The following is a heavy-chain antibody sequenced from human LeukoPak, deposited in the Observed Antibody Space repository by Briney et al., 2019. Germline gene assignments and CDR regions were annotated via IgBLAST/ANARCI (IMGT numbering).Heavy chain of an antibody. Sequence: GGSLRLSCAASGFTFSDYYMSWLRQAPGKGLEWVSYISSSSSYTNYADSVKGRFTISRDNAKNSLYLQMNSLRAEDTAVYYCASQYPDCSGGSCYNYWGQGTLVTVSS. CDR3: ASQYPDCSGGSCYNY. D-gene: IGHD2-15*01. J-gene: IGHJ4*02. CDR2: ISSSSSYT. V-gene: IGHV3-11*03. CDR1: GFTFSDYY.